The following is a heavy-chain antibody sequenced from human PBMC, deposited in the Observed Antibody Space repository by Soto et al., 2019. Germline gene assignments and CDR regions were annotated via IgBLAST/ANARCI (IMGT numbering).Heavy chain of an antibody. CDR2: IYYSGST. CDR3: ARISGIYGANGAFDI. Sequence: PSETLSLTCTVSGGSISSYYWSWIRQPPGKGLEWIGYIYYSGSTNYNPSLKSRVTISVDTSKNQFSLKLSSVTAADTAVYYCARISGIYGANGAFDIWGQGTMVTVSS. D-gene: IGHD4-17*01. V-gene: IGHV4-59*01. CDR1: GGSISSYY. J-gene: IGHJ3*02.